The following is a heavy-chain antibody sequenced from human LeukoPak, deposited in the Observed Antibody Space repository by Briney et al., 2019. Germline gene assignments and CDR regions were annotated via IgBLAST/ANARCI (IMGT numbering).Heavy chain of an antibody. CDR2: INHSGST. CDR3: ARGIAAAGPLNWFDP. V-gene: IGHV4-34*01. CDR1: GGSFSGSY. J-gene: IGHJ5*02. Sequence: SETLSLTCAVYGGSFSGSYWSWIRQPPGKGLEWIGEINHSGSTNYNPSLKSRVTISVDTSKDQFSLKLSSVTAADTAVYYCARGIAAAGPLNWFDPWGQGTLVTVSS. D-gene: IGHD6-13*01.